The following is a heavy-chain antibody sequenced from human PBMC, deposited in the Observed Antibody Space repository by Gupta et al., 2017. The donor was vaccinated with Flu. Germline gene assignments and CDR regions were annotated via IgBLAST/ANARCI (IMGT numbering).Heavy chain of an antibody. V-gene: IGHV3-48*01. J-gene: IGHJ4*02. Sequence: YADSVKGRFTISRDNAKNSLYLQMNSLRAEDTAGYYCARDDWDNSGSYWGQGTLVTVSS. CDR3: ARDDWDNSGSY. D-gene: IGHD3-22*01.